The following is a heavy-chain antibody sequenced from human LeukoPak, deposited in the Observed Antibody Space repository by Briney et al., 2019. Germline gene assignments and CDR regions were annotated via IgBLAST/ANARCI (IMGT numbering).Heavy chain of an antibody. D-gene: IGHD1-26*01. V-gene: IGHV5-51*01. CDR2: IYPSDSDT. CDR1: GYTFSNYW. J-gene: IGHJ4*02. CDR3: ARWMVSGSYSDY. Sequence: HGESLKISCQGSGYTFSNYWIGWVRQMPGKGLEWMGIIYPSDSDTRYSPSFQGQVTISADKSISTAYLQWSSLKASDTAMYYCARWMVSGSYSDYWGQGTLVTVSS.